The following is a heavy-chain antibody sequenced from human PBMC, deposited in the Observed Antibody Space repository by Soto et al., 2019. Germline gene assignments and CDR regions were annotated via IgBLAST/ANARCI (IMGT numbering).Heavy chain of an antibody. CDR1: GFTFNRYW. CDR3: VKDWIRYNYFDY. D-gene: IGHD1-20*01. V-gene: IGHV3-30*18. J-gene: IGHJ4*02. Sequence: PGGSMRLSCAASGFTFNRYWVSWVRQDPGKGLEWVALISNGGSDKYYADSVKGRFSISRDNSKNTLYLQMNSLRTEDTAVYYCVKDWIRYNYFDYWGQEILVTVSS. CDR2: ISNGGSDK.